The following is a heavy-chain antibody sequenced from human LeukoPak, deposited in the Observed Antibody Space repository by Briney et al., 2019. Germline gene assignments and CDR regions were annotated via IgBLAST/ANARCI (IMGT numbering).Heavy chain of an antibody. D-gene: IGHD3-22*01. CDR2: ISSSGSTI. CDR3: ARDYYDSSGPPFDY. V-gene: IGHV3-48*03. CDR1: GFTFSSYE. Sequence: GGSLRLSCAASGFTFSSYEMNWVRQAPGKGLEWVSYISSSGSTIYCADSVKGRFTISRDNAKNSLYLQMNSLRAEDTAVYYCARDYYDSSGPPFDYWGQGTLVTVSS. J-gene: IGHJ4*02.